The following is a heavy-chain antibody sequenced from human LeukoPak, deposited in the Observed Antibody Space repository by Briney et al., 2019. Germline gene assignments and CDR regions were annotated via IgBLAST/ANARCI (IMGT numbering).Heavy chain of an antibody. CDR1: GYIFGSYY. Sequence: ASVKVSCKASGYIFGSYYMHWVRQAPGQGLEWMGRINPSGSSTTYAPKFQGRVTMSRDMSTSAVYMELSSLRSEDTAVYHCARALLGQLLFYWGQGTLVTVSS. J-gene: IGHJ4*02. CDR2: INPSGSST. V-gene: IGHV1-46*01. D-gene: IGHD2-2*01. CDR3: ARALLGQLLFY.